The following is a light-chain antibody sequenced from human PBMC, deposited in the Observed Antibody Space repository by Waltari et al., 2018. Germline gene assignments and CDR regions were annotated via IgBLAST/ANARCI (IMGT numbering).Light chain of an antibody. CDR2: GVS. V-gene: IGKV3D-15*01. Sequence: ETVMTQSPATLSVAPGERAPLSCRASQGVGRELAWYQQKPGQAPRLLIYGVSTRATGVPARFSGSGSGAEFTLTISSLQSEDFEVYYCQQYDNWPLTFGGGTKVEIK. J-gene: IGKJ4*01. CDR1: QGVGRE. CDR3: QQYDNWPLT.